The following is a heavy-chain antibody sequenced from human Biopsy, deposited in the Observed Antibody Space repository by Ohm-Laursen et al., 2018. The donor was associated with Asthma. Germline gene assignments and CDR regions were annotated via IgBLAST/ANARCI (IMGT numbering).Heavy chain of an antibody. Sequence: SLRLSCAAFGFTFSSYWMSWVRQAPGKGLEWVANIKKDGSEKYYVDSVKGRFTISRDNAKNSLYLHMNSLRAEDTAAYYCARGGYCTSPTCPWGRYATDVWGQGTTVTVSS. CDR1: GFTFSSYW. CDR3: ARGGYCTSPTCPWGRYATDV. CDR2: IKKDGSEK. D-gene: IGHD2-2*01. V-gene: IGHV3-7*01. J-gene: IGHJ6*02.